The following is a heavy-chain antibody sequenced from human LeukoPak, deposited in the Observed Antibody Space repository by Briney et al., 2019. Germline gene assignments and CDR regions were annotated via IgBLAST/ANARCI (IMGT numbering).Heavy chain of an antibody. CDR1: GLTFRSYG. V-gene: IGHV3-30*18. D-gene: IGHD4-17*01. Sequence: PGGSLRLSCATSGLTFRSYGTHWVRKAPGKGLEWVAVISYDGSNKYYADSVKGRFTISRDNSKNTLYLQMNSLRAEDTAVYYCAKNYGPAFDIWGQGTMVTVSS. J-gene: IGHJ3*02. CDR3: AKNYGPAFDI. CDR2: ISYDGSNK.